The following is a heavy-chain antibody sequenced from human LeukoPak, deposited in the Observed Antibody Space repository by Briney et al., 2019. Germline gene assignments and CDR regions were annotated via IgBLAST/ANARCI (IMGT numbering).Heavy chain of an antibody. CDR3: AKVRSGSYGY. J-gene: IGHJ4*02. D-gene: IGHD1-26*01. V-gene: IGHV3-23*01. CDR1: GFTFSSYA. Sequence: GGSLRLSCAASGFTFSSYAMSWVRQAPGKGLEWVSAISGSGGSTYYADSVKGRFTISRDNSKNTLYLQMNGLRAEATAVYYCAKVRSGSYGYWGQGTLVTVSS. CDR2: ISGSGGST.